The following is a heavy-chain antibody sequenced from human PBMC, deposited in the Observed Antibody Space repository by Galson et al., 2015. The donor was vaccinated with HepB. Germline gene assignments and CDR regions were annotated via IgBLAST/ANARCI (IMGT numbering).Heavy chain of an antibody. J-gene: IGHJ4*02. Sequence: SLRLSCAASGFTVSSNYMSWVRQAPGKGLEWVSVIYSGGNTYYADSVKGRFTISRDNSKNTLYLQMNTLRAEDTAMYYCARVTQLFRYFDYWGQGTLVTVSS. CDR1: GFTVSSNY. D-gene: IGHD2-21*01. CDR2: IYSGGNT. CDR3: ARVTQLFRYFDY. V-gene: IGHV3-53*01.